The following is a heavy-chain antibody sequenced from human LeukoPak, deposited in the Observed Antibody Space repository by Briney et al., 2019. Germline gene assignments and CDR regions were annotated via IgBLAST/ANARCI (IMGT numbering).Heavy chain of an antibody. CDR2: IIPIFGTT. CDR3: AGGDSGYDYGFDN. CDR1: GGTFSSHA. Sequence: SLKVSSKASGGTFSSHAISWVRQAPGQGLEWVGGIIPIFGTTNYAQKFQGRVTITTDESTSTGYMELRSLRSDDTTVYYCAGGDSGYDYGFDNWGQGTLVTVSS. V-gene: IGHV1-69*05. J-gene: IGHJ4*02. D-gene: IGHD5-12*01.